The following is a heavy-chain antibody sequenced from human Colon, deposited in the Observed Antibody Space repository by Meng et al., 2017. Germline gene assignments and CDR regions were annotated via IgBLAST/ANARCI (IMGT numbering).Heavy chain of an antibody. J-gene: IGHJ4*02. V-gene: IGHV1-69*13. CDR2: IIPIFGTA. D-gene: IGHD5-12*01. CDR1: GGTFSSYA. Sequence: SVKVSCKASGGTFSSYAISWVRQAPGQGLEWMGGIIPIFGTANYAQKFQGRVTITADESTSTAYMELSSLRSEDTAVYYCARENSGYDSGGYYFDYWGQGNRVTVSS. CDR3: ARENSGYDSGGYYFDY.